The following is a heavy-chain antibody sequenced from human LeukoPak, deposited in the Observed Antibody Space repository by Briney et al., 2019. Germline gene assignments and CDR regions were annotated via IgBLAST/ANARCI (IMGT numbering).Heavy chain of an antibody. CDR2: IRYDGSNK. CDR3: ARGDEPNTIVVVPAAIKAGAFDI. J-gene: IGHJ3*02. CDR1: GFTFSSYG. V-gene: IGHV3-30*02. D-gene: IGHD2-2*02. Sequence: GGSLRLSCAASGFTFSSYGMHWVRQAPGKGLEWVAFIRYDGSNKYYADSVKGRFTISRDNSKNTLYLQMNSLRAEDTAVYYCARGDEPNTIVVVPAAIKAGAFDIWGQGTMVTVSS.